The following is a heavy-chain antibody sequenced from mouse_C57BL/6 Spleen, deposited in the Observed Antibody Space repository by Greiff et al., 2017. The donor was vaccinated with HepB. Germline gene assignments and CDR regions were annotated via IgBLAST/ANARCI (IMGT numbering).Heavy chain of an antibody. V-gene: IGHV1-64*01. J-gene: IGHJ1*03. D-gene: IGHD1-1*01. Sequence: VQLQQSGAELVKPGASVKLSCKASGYTFTSYWMHWVKQRPGQGLEWIGMIHPNSGSTNYNEKFKSKATLTVDKSSSTAYMQLSSLTSEDSAVYYCARPFITTVVPYWYFDVWGTGTTVTVSS. CDR2: IHPNSGST. CDR3: ARPFITTVVPYWYFDV. CDR1: GYTFTSYW.